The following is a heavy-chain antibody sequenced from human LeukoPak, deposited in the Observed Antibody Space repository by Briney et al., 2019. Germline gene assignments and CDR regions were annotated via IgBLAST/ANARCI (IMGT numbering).Heavy chain of an antibody. CDR2: IYYSGTT. CDR3: ASQHWGSNYFDY. CDR1: GGSINSVY. J-gene: IGHJ4*02. D-gene: IGHD7-27*01. V-gene: IGHV4-59*01. Sequence: PSETLSLTCTVPGGSINSVYWSWIRQPPGKGLEWISHIYYSGTTNYNPSLMRRVTISVDTSNNQFSLKLTSVTAEDTAVYYCASQHWGSNYFDYWGQGTLVTVSS.